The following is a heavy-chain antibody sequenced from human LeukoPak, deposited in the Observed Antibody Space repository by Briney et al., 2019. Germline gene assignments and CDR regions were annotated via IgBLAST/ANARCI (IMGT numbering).Heavy chain of an antibody. CDR2: ISNNGGYT. J-gene: IGHJ4*02. CDR1: GFTFSSSA. Sequence: GGSLRLSCAASGFTFSSSAMSWVRQAPGKGLEWVSAISNNGGYTYYADSVQGRFTISRDNSKNTLYLQMNSLRAEDTAVYYCARDGFGTGSNWGQGTLVTVSS. D-gene: IGHD3-16*01. CDR3: ARDGFGTGSN. V-gene: IGHV3-23*01.